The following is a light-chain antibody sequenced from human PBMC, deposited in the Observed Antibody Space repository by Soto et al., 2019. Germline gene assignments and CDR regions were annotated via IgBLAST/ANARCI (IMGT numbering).Light chain of an antibody. CDR1: QSVSNDF. Sequence: EIVLTQSPGTLSLCPGERATLSCRASQSVSNDFVAWVQQKPGQTPRLLIYSVSSRATGIPDRFSGSGSGTDFTLTISRLQSEDFAMYYCLQYGSSPFTFGGGTKVDI. CDR2: SVS. V-gene: IGKV3-20*01. CDR3: LQYGSSPFT. J-gene: IGKJ4*02.